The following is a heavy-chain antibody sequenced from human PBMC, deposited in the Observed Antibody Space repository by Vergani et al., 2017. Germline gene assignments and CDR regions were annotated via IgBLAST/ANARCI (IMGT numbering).Heavy chain of an antibody. J-gene: IGHJ5*02. CDR3: ASQDYDFWSGSSGWFDP. V-gene: IGHV4-38-2*01. Sequence: QVQLQESGPGLVKPSETLSLTCAVSGYSISSGYYWGWIRQPPGKGLEWIGSIYHSGSTYYNPSLKSRVTISVDTSKNPFSLKLSSVTAADTAVYYCASQDYDFWSGSSGWFDPWGQGTLVTVSS. CDR1: GYSISSGYY. D-gene: IGHD3-3*01. CDR2: IYHSGST.